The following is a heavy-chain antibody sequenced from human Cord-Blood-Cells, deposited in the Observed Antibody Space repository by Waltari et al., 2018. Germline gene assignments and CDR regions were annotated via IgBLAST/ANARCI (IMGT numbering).Heavy chain of an antibody. J-gene: IGHJ6*02. CDR1: GFTFSNAW. Sequence: EVQLVESGGGLVKPGGSLRLSCAASGFTFSNAWMSWVRQAPGKGMEWVGRIKSKTDGGTTDYAAPVKGRFTISRDDSKNTLYLQMTSLKTEDTAVYYCTTGGEDCSSISRVVCHYFYGMDVWGQGTTVTVSS. D-gene: IGHD2-2*01. CDR2: IKSKTDGGTT. CDR3: TTGGEDCSSISRVVCHYFYGMDV. V-gene: IGHV3-15*01.